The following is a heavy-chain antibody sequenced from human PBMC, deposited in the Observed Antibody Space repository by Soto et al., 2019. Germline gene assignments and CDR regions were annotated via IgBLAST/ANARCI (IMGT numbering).Heavy chain of an antibody. CDR3: ARLSEESSSSNYYYFYMDV. CDR2: MNPQTGNT. Sequence: QVQLVQSGSVGKEPGASMKISCQASGYTFTRYDITWVRQATGQGLEWMGWMNPQTGNTAYAEKFQGRVTMTRSTSINTAYMELSGLRSEDTAVYYCARLSEESSSSNYYYFYMDVWGKGSTVTVSS. V-gene: IGHV1-8*01. CDR1: GYTFTRYD. J-gene: IGHJ6*03. D-gene: IGHD6-6*01.